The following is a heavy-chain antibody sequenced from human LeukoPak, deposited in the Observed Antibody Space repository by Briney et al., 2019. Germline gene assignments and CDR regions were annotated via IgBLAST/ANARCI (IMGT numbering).Heavy chain of an antibody. V-gene: IGHV3-21*01. J-gene: IGHJ3*02. CDR3: ARDLYSYGFYAFDI. D-gene: IGHD5-18*01. CDR1: GFTFSSYS. CDR2: ISSSSSYI. Sequence: GGSLRLSCAASGFTFSSYSMNWVRQAPEKGLEWVSSISSSSSYIYYADSVKGRFTISRDNAKNSLYLQMNSLRAEDTAVYYCARDLYSYGFYAFDIWGQGTMVTVSS.